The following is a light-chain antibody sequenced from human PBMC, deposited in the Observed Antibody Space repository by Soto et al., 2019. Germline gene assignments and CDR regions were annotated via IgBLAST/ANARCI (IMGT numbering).Light chain of an antibody. V-gene: IGKV3-20*01. Sequence: EIVLTQSPGTLSLSPGERATLSCRASQRISTSFLAWYQQKPGQAPRLLIYDTSTRATGIPARFSGSGAGTDFTLTITRLEPEDFAVYYCHQFSASLGAFGQGTKVDIK. CDR1: QRISTSF. J-gene: IGKJ1*01. CDR3: HQFSASLGA. CDR2: DTS.